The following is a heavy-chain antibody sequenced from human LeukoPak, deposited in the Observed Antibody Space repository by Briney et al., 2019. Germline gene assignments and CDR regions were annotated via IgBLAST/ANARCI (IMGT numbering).Heavy chain of an antibody. CDR1: GFTFRNYW. CDR2: IKEDGSEK. Sequence: PGGSLRLSCGASGFTFRNYWMNWVRQAPGKGPEWVANIKEDGSEKYYVDSVKGRFTISRDNAKNSLYLQMSGLRDEDTAVYYCAGGRRDTQYQVFDYWGLGILVTVSS. D-gene: IGHD2-2*01. J-gene: IGHJ4*02. CDR3: AGGRRDTQYQVFDY. V-gene: IGHV3-7*01.